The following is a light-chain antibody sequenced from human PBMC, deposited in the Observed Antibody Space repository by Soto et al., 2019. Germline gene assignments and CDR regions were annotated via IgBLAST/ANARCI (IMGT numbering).Light chain of an antibody. J-gene: IGKJ5*01. CDR3: QQRSNWPLT. Sequence: TMTVPLGESPPHSYRASQSMSSRLAWYQQKPGKAPKLLIYDATSWESGVPARFSGSESGADFTLTISSLEPEDFAVYYCQQRSNWPLTFGQGTRLAI. CDR1: QSMSSR. CDR2: DAT. V-gene: IGKV3-11*01.